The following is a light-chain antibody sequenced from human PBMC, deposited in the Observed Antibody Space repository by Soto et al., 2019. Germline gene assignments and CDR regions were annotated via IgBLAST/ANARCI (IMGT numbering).Light chain of an antibody. CDR2: DAS. V-gene: IGKV1-5*01. CDR1: QSISSW. CDR3: QQYNSYPWT. J-gene: IGKJ1*01. Sequence: DIQMTQSPSTLSASVGDRVTITCRASQSISSWLAWYQQKPGKAPKLLIYDASSLESGVPSRFSGSGSGTEFTLTISRLQPADFATYYCQQYNSYPWTFGPGTKVEIK.